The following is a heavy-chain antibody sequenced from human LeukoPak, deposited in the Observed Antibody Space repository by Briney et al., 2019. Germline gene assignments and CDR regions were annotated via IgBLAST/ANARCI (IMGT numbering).Heavy chain of an antibody. J-gene: IGHJ4*02. Sequence: GGSLRLSCAASGFTFSNAWMSWVRQAPGKGLEWVSYISSSSSTIYYADSVKGRFTISRDNAKNSLYLQMNSLRAEDTAVYYCAGNSILTGYYLFDYWGQGTLVTVSS. CDR2: ISSSSSTI. CDR3: AGNSILTGYYLFDY. CDR1: GFTFSNAW. V-gene: IGHV3-48*04. D-gene: IGHD3-9*01.